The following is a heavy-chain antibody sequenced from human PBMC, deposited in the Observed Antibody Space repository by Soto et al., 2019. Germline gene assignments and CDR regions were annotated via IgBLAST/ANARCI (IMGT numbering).Heavy chain of an antibody. Sequence: QVQLQESGPGLVKPSQTLSLTCNVSGASISSGTSYWTWIRQHPGEGLESTGHIYFTGATYSNPSIRSRLTMSVDTSKNQFSLKLTSVTAADAATYYCASIPRRGYSYGIDYWGQGTLVTVSS. V-gene: IGHV4-31*03. D-gene: IGHD2-21*02. J-gene: IGHJ4*02. CDR1: GASISSGTSY. CDR3: ASIPRRGYSYGIDY. CDR2: IYFTGAT.